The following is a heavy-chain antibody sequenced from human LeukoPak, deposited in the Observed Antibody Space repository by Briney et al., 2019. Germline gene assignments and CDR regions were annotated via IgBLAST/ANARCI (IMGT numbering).Heavy chain of an antibody. D-gene: IGHD4-17*01. CDR1: AYTFTSYC. J-gene: IGHJ4*02. Sequence: ASVKVSCKASAYTFTSYCMHWVRQAPGQGLEWMGIIKPSGGSTSYAQKFQGRLTMTRDTSTSTVYMELSSLRAEDTAVYYCARDASTVTTGLDYWGQGTLVTVSS. CDR2: IKPSGGST. V-gene: IGHV1-46*01. CDR3: ARDASTVTTGLDY.